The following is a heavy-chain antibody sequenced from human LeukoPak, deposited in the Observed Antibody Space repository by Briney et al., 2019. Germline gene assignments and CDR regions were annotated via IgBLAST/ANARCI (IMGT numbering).Heavy chain of an antibody. D-gene: IGHD6-13*01. CDR3: ARDSSPYSSSWYVDY. CDR1: GFTFSSYE. CDR2: ISSSGSTI. V-gene: IGHV3-48*03. Sequence: PGGSLRLSCAASGFTFSSYEMNWVRQAPGKGLEWVTYISSSGSTIYYADSVKGRFTISRDNAKNSLYLQMNSLRAEDTAVYYCARDSSPYSSSWYVDYWGQGTLVTVSS. J-gene: IGHJ4*02.